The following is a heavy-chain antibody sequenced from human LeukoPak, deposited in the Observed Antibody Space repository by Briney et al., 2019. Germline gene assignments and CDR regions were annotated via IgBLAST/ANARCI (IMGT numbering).Heavy chain of an antibody. CDR3: AREMATIKNDY. J-gene: IGHJ4*02. CDR1: GFTFSSYW. Sequence: GGSLRLSCAASGFTFSSYWMSWVRQAPGKGLEWVANIKQDGSEKYYVDSVKGRFTISRHDAKNSLYLQMNSLRAEDTAVYYWAREMATIKNDYWGQGTLVTVSS. CDR2: IKQDGSEK. V-gene: IGHV3-7*01. D-gene: IGHD5-24*01.